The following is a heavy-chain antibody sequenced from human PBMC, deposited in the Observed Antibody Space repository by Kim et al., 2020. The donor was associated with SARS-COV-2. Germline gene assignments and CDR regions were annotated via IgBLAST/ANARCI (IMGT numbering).Heavy chain of an antibody. CDR1: GGSFSGYY. D-gene: IGHD6-13*01. CDR2: INHSGST. Sequence: SETLSLTCAVYGGSFSGYYWSWIRQPPGKGLEWIGKINHSGSTNYNPSLKSRVTISVDTSKNQFSLKLSSVTAADTAVYYCARGRYSSSWYGARNWFDPWGQGTLVTVSS. V-gene: IGHV4-34*01. CDR3: ARGRYSSSWYGARNWFDP. J-gene: IGHJ5*02.